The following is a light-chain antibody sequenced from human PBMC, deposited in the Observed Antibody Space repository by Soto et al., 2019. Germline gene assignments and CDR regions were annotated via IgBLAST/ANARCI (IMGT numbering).Light chain of an antibody. CDR3: QQSYSTPPDT. Sequence: DIQMTQSPSSLSASVGDRVIITCRASQSISRSLNWYQQKPGKAPKLLIYTASSLQRGVPSRFSGSGAGTEFTLTISNLQPEDFATYYCQQSYSTPPDTFGQGTTLEIK. CDR2: TAS. CDR1: QSISRS. V-gene: IGKV1-39*01. J-gene: IGKJ2*01.